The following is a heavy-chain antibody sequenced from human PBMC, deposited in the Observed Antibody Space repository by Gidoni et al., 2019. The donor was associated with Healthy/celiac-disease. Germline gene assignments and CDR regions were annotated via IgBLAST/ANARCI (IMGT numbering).Heavy chain of an antibody. CDR1: GFTLGSYW. D-gene: IGHD6-13*01. V-gene: IGHV3-7*01. CDR3: ARATSSWYVPAGFDC. Sequence: EVQLVESGGGLVQPGGSLKLSCAASGFTLGSYWMRWVRQAPGKGLEWVANIKQDGSERYNVDSVKGRFTISRDNAKNSLYLQMNGLRAEDTAVYYCARATSSWYVPAGFDCWGQGTLVTVSS. J-gene: IGHJ4*02. CDR2: IKQDGSER.